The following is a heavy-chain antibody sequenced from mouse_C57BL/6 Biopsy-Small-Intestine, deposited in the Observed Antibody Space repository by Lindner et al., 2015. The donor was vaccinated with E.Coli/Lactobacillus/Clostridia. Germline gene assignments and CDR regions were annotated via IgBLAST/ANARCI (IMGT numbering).Heavy chain of an antibody. Sequence: SVKVSCKASGYTFTGYYIHWVRQAPGQGLEWMGFINTYSGAATYSQDFQGTVTMTSDTSSRTVYMEVTRLIPDDTAVYYCARESLMTGTSFDFWGRGTLVTVS. D-gene: IGHD1-3*01. CDR3: ARESLMTGTSFDF. CDR2: INTYSGAA. V-gene: IGHV1-19*01. CDR1: GYTFTGYY. J-gene: IGHJ3*01.